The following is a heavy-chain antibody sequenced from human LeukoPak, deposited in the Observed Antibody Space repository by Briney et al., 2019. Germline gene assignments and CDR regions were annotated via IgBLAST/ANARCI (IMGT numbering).Heavy chain of an antibody. CDR2: TYYRSKWYN. CDR1: GDSVSSNSAA. D-gene: IGHD6-13*01. V-gene: IGHV6-1*01. J-gene: IGHJ4*02. CDR3: ARGRAAAGTAKRTPYRFDY. Sequence: SQTLSLTCAISGDSVSSNSAAWNWIRQSPSRGLEWLGRTYYRSKWYNDYAVSVKSRITINPDTSKNQFSLQLNSVTPEDTAVYYCARGRAAAGTAKRTPYRFDYWGQGTLVTVSS.